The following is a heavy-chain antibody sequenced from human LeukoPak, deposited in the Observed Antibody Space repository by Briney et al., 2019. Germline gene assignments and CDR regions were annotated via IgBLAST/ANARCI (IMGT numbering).Heavy chain of an antibody. CDR2: ISSSSSYI. V-gene: IGHV3-21*01. CDR3: ARGSGVLRLGELSFPG. D-gene: IGHD3-16*02. J-gene: IGHJ4*02. CDR1: GFTFSSYS. Sequence: GGSLRLSCAASGFTFSSYSMNWVRQAPGKGLEWVSSISSSSSYIYYADSVKGRFTISRDNAKNSLYLQMNSLRAEDTAVYYCARGSGVLRLGELSFPGGGQGTLVTVSS.